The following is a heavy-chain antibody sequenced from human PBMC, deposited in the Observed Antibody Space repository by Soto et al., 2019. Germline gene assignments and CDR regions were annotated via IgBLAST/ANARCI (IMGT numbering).Heavy chain of an antibody. V-gene: IGHV5-51*01. CDR3: ERNGYYCRSTTCLYYYYGMDV. CDR2: IYPGDSDT. CDR1: GYCFSSYC. J-gene: IGHJ6*01. D-gene: IGHD2-2*01. Sequence: SWQGSGYCFSSYCIGRVRDMPVKVLESLGIIYPGDSDTRYSPSLQGQFTISADKSISTAYLQWSSLKASDTAMYYCERNGYYCRSTTCLYYYYGMDVWGPGITVTDYS.